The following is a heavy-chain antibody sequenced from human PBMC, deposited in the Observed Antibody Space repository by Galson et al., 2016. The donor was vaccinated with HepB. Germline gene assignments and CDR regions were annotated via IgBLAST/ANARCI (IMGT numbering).Heavy chain of an antibody. CDR1: GFTFNSYS. CDR2: ISVYRTI. Sequence: SLRLSCAASGFTFNSYSMNWVRQAPGKGLEWVSYISVYRTIYYADSVKGRVTISRDNAKNSLYLQMNTLRADDTAVYYCARSVEGHFDYWGQGILVTVSS. D-gene: IGHD1-1*01. CDR3: ARSVEGHFDY. J-gene: IGHJ4*02. V-gene: IGHV3-48*04.